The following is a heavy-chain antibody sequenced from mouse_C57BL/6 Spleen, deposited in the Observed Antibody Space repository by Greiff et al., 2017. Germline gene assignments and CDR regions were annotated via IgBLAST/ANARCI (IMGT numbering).Heavy chain of an antibody. CDR1: GFTFSSYG. D-gene: IGHD2-1*01. J-gene: IGHJ2*01. CDR3: ARHEDGTLDY. V-gene: IGHV5-6*01. Sequence: EVKLVESGGDLVKPGGSLKLSCAASGFTFSSYGMSWVRQTPDKRLEWVATISSGGSYTYYPDSVKGRFTISRDNAKNTLYLPMSSLKSEDTAMYYCARHEDGTLDYWGQGTTLTVSS. CDR2: ISSGGSYT.